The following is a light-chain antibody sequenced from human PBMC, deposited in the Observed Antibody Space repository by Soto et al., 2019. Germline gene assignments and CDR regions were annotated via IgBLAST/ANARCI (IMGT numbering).Light chain of an antibody. J-gene: IGKJ1*01. CDR1: QSISSRH. CDR2: AAS. V-gene: IGKV3-20*01. CDR3: QLYDTSLRT. Sequence: EIVLTQSPGTLSLSPGERATLSCRASQSISSRHLAWYQQKPGQAPRLLIYAASTRATDIPDKFSGSGSGADFTLSISRLEPEDFAVYYCQLYDTSLRTFGPGTKVEI.